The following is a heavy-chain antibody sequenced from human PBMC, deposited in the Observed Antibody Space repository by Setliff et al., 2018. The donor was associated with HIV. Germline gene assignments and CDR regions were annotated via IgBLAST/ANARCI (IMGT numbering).Heavy chain of an antibody. J-gene: IGHJ4*02. CDR2: ISSSSSTI. Sequence: PGGSLRLSCAASGFTFSSYSMNWVRQAPGKGLEWVSYISSSSSTIYYADSVMGRFTISRDNSKNTLYLQMNSLRVEDTAIYYCTKGVQRLRPYYFDSWGQGTLVTVSS. V-gene: IGHV3-48*01. CDR3: TKGVQRLRPYYFDS. D-gene: IGHD4-17*01. CDR1: GFTFSSYS.